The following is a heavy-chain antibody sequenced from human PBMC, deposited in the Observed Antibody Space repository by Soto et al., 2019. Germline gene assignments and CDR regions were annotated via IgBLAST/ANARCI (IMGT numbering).Heavy chain of an antibody. D-gene: IGHD4-17*01. CDR1: GFTVSSNY. Sequence: GSLRLSCAASGFTVSSNYMSWVRQAPGKGLEWVSVIYSGGSTYYADSVKGRFTISRDNSKNTLYLQMNSLRAEDTAVYYCARGITTVVTWFDYWSQGTLVTVSS. J-gene: IGHJ4*02. CDR2: IYSGGST. V-gene: IGHV3-66*01. CDR3: ARGITTVVTWFDY.